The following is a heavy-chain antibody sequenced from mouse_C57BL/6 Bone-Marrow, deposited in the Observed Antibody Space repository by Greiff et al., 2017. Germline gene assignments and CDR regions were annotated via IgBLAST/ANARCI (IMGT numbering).Heavy chain of an antibody. D-gene: IGHD2-5*01. Sequence: EVKVVESGGGLVQSGRSLRLSCATSGFTFSDFYMEWVRQAPGKGLEWIAASRNKANDYTTAYSASVKGRFFVSRDTSQSILYLQMNALRDEDTAMMYYARSATGSYSNCAMDYWGKGTSVTVSS. CDR2: SRNKANDYTT. J-gene: IGHJ4*01. V-gene: IGHV7-1*01. CDR1: GFTFSDFY. CDR3: ARSATGSYSNCAMDY.